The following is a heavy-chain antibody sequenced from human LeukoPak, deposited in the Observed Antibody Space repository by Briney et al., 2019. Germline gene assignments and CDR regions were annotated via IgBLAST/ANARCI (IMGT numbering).Heavy chain of an antibody. CDR2: ISVYNGKK. V-gene: IGHV1-18*01. J-gene: IGHJ4*02. CDR1: GYTFTSYG. Sequence: GASVKVSCKASGYTFTSYGISWVGQAPGQGGEWMGWISVYNGKKNNEKKLQGRVTMTTDTDKRTTYMEMRSLRSDDTAVYYCARDFGGDYLDYWGQGTLVTVSS. CDR3: ARDFGGDYLDY. D-gene: IGHD3-10*01.